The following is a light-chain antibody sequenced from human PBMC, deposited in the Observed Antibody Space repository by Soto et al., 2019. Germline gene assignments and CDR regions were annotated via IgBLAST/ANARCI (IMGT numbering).Light chain of an antibody. J-gene: IGKJ3*01. Sequence: DIQMTPSPSSLSASVGDRVTLTCQASQDIRNYLNWYQQKPGKAPKLLIYDASNLETGVPSRFSGSGSGTDFTFTISSLQPEDFATYYCQQYDNLFTFGPGTKVDIK. CDR1: QDIRNY. V-gene: IGKV1-33*01. CDR3: QQYDNLFT. CDR2: DAS.